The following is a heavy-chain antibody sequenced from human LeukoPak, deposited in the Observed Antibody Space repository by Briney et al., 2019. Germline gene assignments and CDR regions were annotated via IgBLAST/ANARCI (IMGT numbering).Heavy chain of an antibody. V-gene: IGHV4-59*09. D-gene: IGHD1-26*01. Sequence: GYVYYNGNTNYNPSLKSRVTISVDTSKNQFSLKLSSVTAADTAVYYCARGLGGRGSYFFDYWGQGTLVTVSS. CDR2: VYYNGNT. J-gene: IGHJ4*02. CDR3: ARGLGGRGSYFFDY.